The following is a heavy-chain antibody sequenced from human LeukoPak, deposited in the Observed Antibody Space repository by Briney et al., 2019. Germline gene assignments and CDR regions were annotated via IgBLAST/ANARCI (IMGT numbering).Heavy chain of an antibody. D-gene: IGHD3-10*01. CDR2: IYYSVRT. Sequence: SETLSLTCTVPGGSFSSSSYYWGWIRQPPGKGREWIASIYYSVRTYYHPSLNSRSTIPADTSKTQFSLKLRSVSAAETAVYYWGRERVISGYYSYYMDVWGKRTTVTVSS. V-gene: IGHV4-39*07. J-gene: IGHJ6*03. CDR3: GRERVISGYYSYYMDV. CDR1: GGSFSSSSYY.